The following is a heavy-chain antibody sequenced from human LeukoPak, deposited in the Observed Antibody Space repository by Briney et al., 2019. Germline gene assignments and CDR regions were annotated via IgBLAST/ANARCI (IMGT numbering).Heavy chain of an antibody. CDR2: ISSSGSTI. Sequence: GGSLRLSCAASGFTFSDYNMSWIRQAPGKGLEWVSYISSSGSTIYYADSVKGRFTISRDNAKNSLYLQMNSLRAEDTAVYYCARDGDGSGYDEDKADLDFDYWGQGTLVTVSS. CDR1: GFTFSDYN. D-gene: IGHD5-12*01. V-gene: IGHV3-11*01. J-gene: IGHJ4*02. CDR3: ARDGDGSGYDEDKADLDFDY.